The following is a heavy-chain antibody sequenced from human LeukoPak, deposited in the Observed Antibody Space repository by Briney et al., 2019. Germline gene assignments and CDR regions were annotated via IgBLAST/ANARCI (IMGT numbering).Heavy chain of an antibody. CDR3: ALKEVMEWGNYFDY. Sequence: NPGGSLRLSCTTFGFTFGYDDVNLVRQPPGKGLEWIGEINHSGSTNYNPSLKSRVTISVDTSKNQFSLKLSSVTAADTAVYYCALKEVMEWGNYFDYWGQGTLVTVSS. D-gene: IGHD3-16*01. CDR2: INHSGST. V-gene: IGHV4-34*08. J-gene: IGHJ4*02. CDR1: GFTFGYDD.